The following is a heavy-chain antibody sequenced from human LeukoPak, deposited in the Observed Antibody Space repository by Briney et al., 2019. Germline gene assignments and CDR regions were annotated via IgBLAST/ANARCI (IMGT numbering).Heavy chain of an antibody. V-gene: IGHV4-39*01. J-gene: IGHJ4*02. Sequence: SETLSLTCTVSGGSISSYYWSWIRQPPGKGLEWIGSIYYSGSTYYNPSLKSRVTISVDTSKNQFSLKLSSVTAADTAVYYCARSSFPGSHFDYWGQGTLVTVSS. CDR3: ARSSFPGSHFDY. CDR1: GGSISSYY. CDR2: IYYSGST.